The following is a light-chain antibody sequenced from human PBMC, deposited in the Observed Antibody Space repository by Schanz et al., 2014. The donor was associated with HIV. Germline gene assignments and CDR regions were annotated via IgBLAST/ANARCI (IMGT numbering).Light chain of an antibody. V-gene: IGLV1-40*01. Sequence: QSILAQPLSVSGAPGQRVTISCTGSSSNIGTGYDVHWYQVIPGIAPKLLIFGYSNRPSGVPDRFSGSKSDSSASLTITGLQPEDEADYYCQSFDGSLGGVLFGGGTKVTVL. CDR1: SSNIGTGYD. J-gene: IGLJ3*02. CDR3: QSFDGSLGGVL. CDR2: GYS.